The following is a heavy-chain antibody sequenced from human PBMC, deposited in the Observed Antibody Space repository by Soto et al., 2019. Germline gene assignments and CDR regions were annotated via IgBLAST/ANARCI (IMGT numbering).Heavy chain of an antibody. V-gene: IGHV1-8*01. CDR2: MNPNTGNT. CDR1: GYTITNYD. J-gene: IGHJ6*02. D-gene: IGHD3-10*01. Sequence: QVQLVQSGAEVKKPGASVKVSCKASGYTITNYDINWVRQAPGQGLEWMGWMNPNTGNTGYGHKFQGRVTMTRDNSLSTAFMELSSLRSEDTAVYYCETMRSMVRGVNHMDFWGRGTTVTVSS. CDR3: ETMRSMVRGVNHMDF.